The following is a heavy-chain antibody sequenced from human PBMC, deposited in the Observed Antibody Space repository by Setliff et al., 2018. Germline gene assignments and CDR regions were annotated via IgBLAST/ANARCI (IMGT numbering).Heavy chain of an antibody. D-gene: IGHD3-22*01. J-gene: IGHJ1*01. V-gene: IGHV4-34*01. Sequence: SETLSLTCAVYGGSFQGYYWSWIRQSPERGLEWIGEINSSGDTNYNPSLERRVTMSIDPSKNQFSLTLTSVRAADTAVYFCAKAKGHLGYYRLVLNYFRHWGQGTPVTVSS. CDR3: AKAKGHLGYYRLVLNYFRH. CDR2: INSSGDT. CDR1: GGSFQGYY.